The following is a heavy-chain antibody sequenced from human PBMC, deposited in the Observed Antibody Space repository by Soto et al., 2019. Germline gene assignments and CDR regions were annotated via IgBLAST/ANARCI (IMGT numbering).Heavy chain of an antibody. CDR2: IKSKTGGGTT. Sequence: GGSLRLSCAASGFTFSNAWMSWVRQAPGKGLEWVGRIKSKTGGGTTDYAAPVKGRFTISRDDSKNTLYLQMNSLKTEDTAVYYCTTAVPGSRSLGYWGQGTLVTVSS. J-gene: IGHJ4*02. V-gene: IGHV3-15*01. CDR3: TTAVPGSRSLGY. CDR1: GFTFSNAW. D-gene: IGHD1-1*01.